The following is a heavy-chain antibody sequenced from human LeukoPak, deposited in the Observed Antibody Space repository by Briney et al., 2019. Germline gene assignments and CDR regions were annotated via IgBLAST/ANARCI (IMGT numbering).Heavy chain of an antibody. J-gene: IGHJ4*02. CDR2: FHPEDGET. V-gene: IGHV1-24*01. D-gene: IGHD3-10*01. CDR1: GYTLTELS. Sequence: ASVKVSCKVSGYTLTELSMHCVREAPGKGLEWMGGFHPEDGETIYAQKFQGRVPMPTDTPTSPAYMELRSLRSDDPAVYYCARIAHNPPMGRGVIAYRGQGTLVTVSS. CDR3: ARIAHNPPMGRGVIAY.